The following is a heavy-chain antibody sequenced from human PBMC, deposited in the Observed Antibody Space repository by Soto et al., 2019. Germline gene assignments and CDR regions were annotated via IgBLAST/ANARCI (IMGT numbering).Heavy chain of an antibody. CDR2: IIPIFGTA. J-gene: IGHJ4*02. CDR1: GGTFSSYA. Sequence: SVKVSCKASGGTFSSYAISWVRQAPGQGLEWMGGIIPIFGTANYAQKFQGRVTITADESTSTAYMELSSLRSEDTAVYYCAGSYYYVGSGYYSTAGRLDSWGQGTLVTGS. CDR3: AGSYYYVGSGYYSTAGRLDS. V-gene: IGHV1-69*13. D-gene: IGHD3-22*01.